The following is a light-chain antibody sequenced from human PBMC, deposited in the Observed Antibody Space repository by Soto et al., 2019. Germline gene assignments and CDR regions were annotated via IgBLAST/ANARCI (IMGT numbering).Light chain of an antibody. CDR2: NDN. CDR3: QSYDNSLNGPV. Sequence: QSVLTQPPSVSGAPGQRVSISCTGSSSNIGAGYDAHWYQQLPGKVPRLLIYNDNNRPSGVPDRFSGSKSGTSASLAITGIQPEDVANYYCQSYDNSLNGPVFGPGTKLTVL. CDR1: SSNIGAGYD. J-gene: IGLJ1*01. V-gene: IGLV1-40*01.